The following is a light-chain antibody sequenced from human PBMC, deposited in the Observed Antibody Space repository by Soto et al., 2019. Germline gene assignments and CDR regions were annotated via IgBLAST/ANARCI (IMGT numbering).Light chain of an antibody. Sequence: EIVLTQSPATLSLSPGERATLSCRASQSVSSYLAWYQRKPGQAPRLLIYDASNRATGIPARFSGSGSGTDFTLTISSLEPEDVAVYYCQQRSNWPPTFGGGTKVEIK. CDR1: QSVSSY. CDR2: DAS. CDR3: QQRSNWPPT. V-gene: IGKV3-11*01. J-gene: IGKJ4*01.